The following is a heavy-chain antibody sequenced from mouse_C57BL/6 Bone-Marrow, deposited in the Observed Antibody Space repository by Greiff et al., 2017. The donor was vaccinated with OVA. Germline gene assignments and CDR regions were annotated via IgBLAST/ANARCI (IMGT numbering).Heavy chain of an antibody. CDR3: TTWLGGYGEDY. CDR2: IDPENGDT. J-gene: IGHJ2*01. V-gene: IGHV14-4*01. Sequence: EVQLQESGAELVRPGASVKLSCTASGFNIKDDYMHWVKQRPEQGLEWIGWIDPENGDTEYASKFQGKATITADTSSNTAYLQLSSLTSEATAVYYCTTWLGGYGEDYWGQGTTLTVSS. CDR1: GFNIKDDY. D-gene: IGHD2-2*01.